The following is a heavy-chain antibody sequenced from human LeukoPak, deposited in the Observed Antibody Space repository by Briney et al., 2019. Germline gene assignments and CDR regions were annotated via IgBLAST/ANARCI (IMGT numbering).Heavy chain of an antibody. D-gene: IGHD3-16*01. CDR2: IDRGGST. CDR1: GFTVGSNY. CDR3: AKDLYDYVWGSPNFDY. V-gene: IGHV3-53*05. J-gene: IGHJ4*02. Sequence: GGSLRLSCSASGFTVGSNYMSWVRQAPGKGLEWVSVIDRGGSTYYADSVKGRFTISRDNSKNTLYLQMNSLRAEDTAVYYCAKDLYDYVWGSPNFDYWGQGTLVTVSS.